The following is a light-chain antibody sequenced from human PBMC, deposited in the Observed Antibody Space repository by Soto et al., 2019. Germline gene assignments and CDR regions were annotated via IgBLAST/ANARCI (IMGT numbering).Light chain of an antibody. J-gene: IGKJ1*01. CDR1: QSVSSY. CDR2: DAS. CDR3: QQRSIWPWT. V-gene: IGKV3-11*01. Sequence: EIVLTQSPATLSLSPGERATLSCRASQSVSSYLAWYQQKPGQAPRLLIYDASNRATGFPARFSGSGSGTDFPLTISRLEPEDFEVYYCQQRSIWPWTFGQGTKVEIK.